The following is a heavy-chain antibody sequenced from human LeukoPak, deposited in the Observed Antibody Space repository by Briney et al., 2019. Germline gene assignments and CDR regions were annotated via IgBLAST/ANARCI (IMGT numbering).Heavy chain of an antibody. CDR2: IYYSGST. J-gene: IGHJ5*02. D-gene: IGHD5-18*01. CDR3: ARDLGRYSYGLGPWFDP. V-gene: IGHV4-59*01. Sequence: PSETLSLTCVVSGGSISSYYWSWIRQPPGKGLEWIGYIYYSGSTNYNPSLKSRVTISVDTSKNQFSLTLSSVTAADTAVYYCARDLGRYSYGLGPWFDPWGQGTLVTVSS. CDR1: GGSISSYY.